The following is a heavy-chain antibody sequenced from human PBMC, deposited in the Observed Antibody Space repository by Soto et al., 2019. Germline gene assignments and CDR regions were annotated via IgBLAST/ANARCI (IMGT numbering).Heavy chain of an antibody. CDR2: IKPNSGGT. Sequence: QVQLVQSGAEVKKPEASVKVSCKASGYTFTGYYIHWVRQAPGQGLEWMGWIKPNSGGTNYAQKFQGWVTMTRDTSISTAYMELSRLRSDDTAVYYCARDGCSSTSCYGDYYYMDVWGKGTTVTVSS. V-gene: IGHV1-2*04. CDR3: ARDGCSSTSCYGDYYYMDV. D-gene: IGHD2-2*01. CDR1: GYTFTGYY. J-gene: IGHJ6*03.